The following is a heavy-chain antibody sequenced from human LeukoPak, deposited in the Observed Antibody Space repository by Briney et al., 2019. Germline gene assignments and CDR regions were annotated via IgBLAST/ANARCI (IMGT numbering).Heavy chain of an antibody. CDR1: GFTFSDYN. V-gene: IGHV3-48*04. CDR3: ARDYYDSSGYYHSSS. J-gene: IGHJ4*02. CDR2: ISSRSSTI. D-gene: IGHD3-22*01. Sequence: PGGSLRLSCAASGFTFSDYNMNWVRQAPGKGLEWVSYISSRSSTIYYADSVKGRFTISRDNAKNSLYLQMNSLRAEDTAVYYCARDYYDSSGYYHSSSWGQGTLVTVSS.